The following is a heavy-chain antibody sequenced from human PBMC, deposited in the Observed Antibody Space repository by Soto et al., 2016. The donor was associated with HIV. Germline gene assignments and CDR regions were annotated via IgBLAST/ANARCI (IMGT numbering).Heavy chain of an antibody. CDR1: GGSISSSNW. V-gene: IGHV4-4*02. D-gene: IGHD2-2*02. Sequence: QVQLQESGPGLVKPSGTLSLTCAVSGGSISSSNWWSWVRQPPGKGLEWIGEIYHSGSTNYNPSLKSRVTISVDKSKNQFSLKLSSVTAADTAVYYCARRLGYCSSTSCYKEGAFESGAKGQWSPSLQ. J-gene: IGHJ3*02. CDR2: IYHSGST. CDR3: ARRLGYCSSTSCYKEGAFES.